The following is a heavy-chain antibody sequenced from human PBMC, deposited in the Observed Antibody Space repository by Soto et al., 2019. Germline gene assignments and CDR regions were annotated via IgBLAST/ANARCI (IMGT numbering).Heavy chain of an antibody. V-gene: IGHV1-8*01. CDR1: GYTFTSYD. CDR2: MNPNTGNS. Sequence: ASVKVSCKASGYTFTSYDIYWVRQATGQGLEWMGWMNPNTGNSGYAQKFQGRVTVTSDTSINTVYMELSSLRSEDTAVYYCARRAETNGWNGFGADKYYFDFWGQGTLVTVSS. CDR3: ARRAETNGWNGFGADKYYFDF. D-gene: IGHD1-1*01. J-gene: IGHJ4*02.